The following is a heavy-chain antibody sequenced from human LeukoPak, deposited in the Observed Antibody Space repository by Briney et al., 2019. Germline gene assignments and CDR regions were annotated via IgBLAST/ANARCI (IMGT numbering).Heavy chain of an antibody. D-gene: IGHD3-22*01. CDR2: IYWDDDM. J-gene: IGHJ4*02. CDR3: AHRRRVSYYYDSSGPRANYFDY. V-gene: IGHV2-5*02. CDR1: RFSLSTSGVG. Sequence: SGPTLVKPTQTLTLTCTFSRFSLSTSGVGVGWIRQPPGKALEWLALIYWDDDMRYSPSLKSRLTITKDTSKNQVVLTMTNMDPVDTATYYCAHRRRVSYYYDSSGPRANYFDYWGQGTLVTVSS.